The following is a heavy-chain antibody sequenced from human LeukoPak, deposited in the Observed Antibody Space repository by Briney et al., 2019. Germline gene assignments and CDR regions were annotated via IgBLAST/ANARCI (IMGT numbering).Heavy chain of an antibody. J-gene: IGHJ4*02. Sequence: PGGSLRLSCAASGFTFSSYAMHWVRQAPGKGLEWVAVISYDGSNKYYADSVKGRFTISRDNSKNTLYLQMNSLRAEDTAVYYCAKDPLYYEYYFDYWGQGTLVTASS. CDR3: AKDPLYYEYYFDY. V-gene: IGHV3-30*04. CDR1: GFTFSSYA. D-gene: IGHD3-3*01. CDR2: ISYDGSNK.